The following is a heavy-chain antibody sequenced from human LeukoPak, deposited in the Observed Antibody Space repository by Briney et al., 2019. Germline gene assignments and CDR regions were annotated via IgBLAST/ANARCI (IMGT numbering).Heavy chain of an antibody. CDR1: GGTFNSYA. Sequence: GASVKVSCKASGGTFNSYAISWVRQAPGQGLEWMGGIIPVFGTAIYAQKFQGRVTITADESTSTAYMELSTLRSEDTAVYYCARVGPYFDYWGQGTLVTVSS. V-gene: IGHV1-69*13. CDR3: ARVGPYFDY. J-gene: IGHJ4*02. CDR2: IIPVFGTA.